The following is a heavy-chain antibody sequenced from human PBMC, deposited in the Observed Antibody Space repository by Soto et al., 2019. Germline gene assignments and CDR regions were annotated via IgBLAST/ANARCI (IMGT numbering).Heavy chain of an antibody. V-gene: IGHV3-23*01. CDR2: ISGSGGST. Sequence: GGSLXLSCAASGFTFSSYAMSWVRQAPGKGLEWVSAISGSGGSTYYADSVKGRFTISRDNSKNTLYLQMNSLRAEDTAVYYCAKSASRDVVVVAATRRGGDAFDIWGQGTMVTVSS. D-gene: IGHD2-15*01. J-gene: IGHJ3*02. CDR3: AKSASRDVVVVAATRRGGDAFDI. CDR1: GFTFSSYA.